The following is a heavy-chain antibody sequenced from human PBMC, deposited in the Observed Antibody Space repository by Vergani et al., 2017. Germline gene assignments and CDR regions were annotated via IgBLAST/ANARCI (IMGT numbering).Heavy chain of an antibody. Sequence: QVQLQESGPGLVKPSQTLSLTCTVSGGSISSGGYYWTWIRQHPGKGLEWIGHIYYSGRTYYNPSLKSRVTISVDTSKNQFSLKLRSVTAADTAVYYCARDSVGVVSIWGQGTLVTVSS. V-gene: IGHV4-31*03. CDR2: IYYSGRT. CDR1: GGSISSGGYY. CDR3: ARDSVGVVSI. J-gene: IGHJ4*02. D-gene: IGHD3-3*01.